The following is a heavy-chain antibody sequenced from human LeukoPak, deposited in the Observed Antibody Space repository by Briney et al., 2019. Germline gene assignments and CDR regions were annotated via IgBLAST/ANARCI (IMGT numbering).Heavy chain of an antibody. CDR1: AYTFTSYD. D-gene: IGHD3-10*01. CDR2: MNPNSGNT. J-gene: IGHJ4*02. V-gene: IGHV1-8*01. CDR3: ARVVGRSGSDEPRELGY. Sequence: ASVKVSCKASAYTFTSYDIHWVRQATGQGLEWMGWMNPNSGNTGYAQKFQGRVNMTRNTSISTAYMELSSLGSEDTAVYYCARVVGRSGSDEPRELGYCGQGTLVNVSS.